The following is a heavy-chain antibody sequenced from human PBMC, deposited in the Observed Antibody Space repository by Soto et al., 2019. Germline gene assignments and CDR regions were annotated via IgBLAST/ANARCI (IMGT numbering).Heavy chain of an antibody. Sequence: GGSLRLSCAASGFTLSSYWMHWVRQAPGKGLVWVSRINSDGSSTSYADSVKGRFTISRDNAKNTLYLQMNSLRAEDTAVYYCARVTLSYYYYMDVWGKGTTVTVSS. V-gene: IGHV3-74*01. D-gene: IGHD2-15*01. J-gene: IGHJ6*03. CDR2: INSDGSST. CDR1: GFTLSSYW. CDR3: ARVTLSYYYYMDV.